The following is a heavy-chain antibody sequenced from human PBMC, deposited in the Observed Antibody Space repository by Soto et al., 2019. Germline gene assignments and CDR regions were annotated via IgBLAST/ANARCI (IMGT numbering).Heavy chain of an antibody. J-gene: IGHJ4*02. D-gene: IGHD2-21*02. CDR1: GYTFTSYG. Sequence: ASVKVSCKASGYTFTSYGISWVRQAPGQGLEWMGWINAGNGNTKYSQKFQGRVTITRDTSASTAYMELSSLRSEDTAVYYCARSIVVVTAQDYWGQGTLVTVSS. CDR2: INAGNGNT. V-gene: IGHV1-3*01. CDR3: ARSIVVVTAQDY.